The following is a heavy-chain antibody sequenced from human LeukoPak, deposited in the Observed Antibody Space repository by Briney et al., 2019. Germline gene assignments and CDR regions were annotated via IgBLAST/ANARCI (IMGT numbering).Heavy chain of an antibody. CDR3: ARRYYYGSGSYSPFDY. CDR1: GYTLTVLS. D-gene: IGHD3-10*01. J-gene: IGHJ4*02. CDR2: FDPEDGET. Sequence: ASVKVSCKVSGYTLTVLSMHWVRQAPGKGLEWMGGFDPEDGETIYAQRFQGRVTMTEDTSTDTAYMELSSLRSEDTAVYYCARRYYYGSGSYSPFDYWGQGTLVTVSS. V-gene: IGHV1-24*01.